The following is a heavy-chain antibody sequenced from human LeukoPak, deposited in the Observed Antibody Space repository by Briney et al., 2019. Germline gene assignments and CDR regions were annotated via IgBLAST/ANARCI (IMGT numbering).Heavy chain of an antibody. CDR3: ARDEYCSGGSCSSAFDI. V-gene: IGHV4-38-2*02. J-gene: IGHJ3*02. CDR2: IYHSGST. Sequence: PSQTLSLTCTVSGYSISSGYYWGWIRQPPGKGLEWIGSIYHSGSTYYNPSLKSRVTISVDTSKNQFFLKLSSVTAADTAVYYCARDEYCSGGSCSSAFDIWGQGTMVTVSS. D-gene: IGHD2-15*01. CDR1: GYSISSGYY.